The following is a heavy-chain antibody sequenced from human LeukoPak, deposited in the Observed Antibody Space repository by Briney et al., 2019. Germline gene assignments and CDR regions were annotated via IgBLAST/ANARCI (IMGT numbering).Heavy chain of an antibody. D-gene: IGHD2-8*01. CDR1: GFPFSDLS. CDR2: TNSGGTST. V-gene: IGHV3-23*01. J-gene: IGHJ4*02. CDR3: AKQSYARSLGE. Sequence: GGSLRLSCATSGFPFSDLSMSWVRQAPGKGLEWISTTNSGGTSTYYAEYVKGRLTISRDNSKNTLYLQMSSLRVEDTAVYYCAKQSYARSLGEGGPGTLVSVSS.